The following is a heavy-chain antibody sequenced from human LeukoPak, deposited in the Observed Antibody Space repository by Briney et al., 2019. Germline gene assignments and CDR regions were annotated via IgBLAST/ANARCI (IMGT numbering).Heavy chain of an antibody. D-gene: IGHD2/OR15-2a*01. J-gene: IGHJ4*02. V-gene: IGHV3-23*01. CDR1: GFSFGSYS. Sequence: PGGSLRLSCEASGFSFGSYSMSWVRQAAGKGLEWVSSISDSGGNMYYTPSLKGRFTMSIDSSKNTLYLTMNSLSAEDTAVYYCAKARVASTLTPCDYWGQGTLVTVSS. CDR2: ISDSGGNM. CDR3: AKARVASTLTPCDY.